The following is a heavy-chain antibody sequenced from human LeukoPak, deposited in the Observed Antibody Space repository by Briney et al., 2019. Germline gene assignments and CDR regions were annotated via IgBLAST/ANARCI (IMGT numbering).Heavy chain of an antibody. CDR1: GYTFTSYD. CDR2: MNPNSGNT. D-gene: IGHD3-9*01. V-gene: IGHV1-8*01. J-gene: IGHJ6*02. CDR3: ARVSALRYFDWLDYYYYGMDV. Sequence: ASVKVSCKASGYTFTSYDINWVRQATGQGLEWMGWMNPNSGNTGYAQKSQGRVTMTRNTSISTAYMELSSLRSEDTAVYYCARVSALRYFDWLDYYYYGMDVWGQGTTVTVSS.